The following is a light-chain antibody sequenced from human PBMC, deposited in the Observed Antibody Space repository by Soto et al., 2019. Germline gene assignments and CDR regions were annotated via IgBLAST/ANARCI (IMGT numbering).Light chain of an antibody. CDR3: CSYASRNTWV. CDR2: EGS. Sequence: QSALAQPASVSGSPGQSITISCTGTSSDVGAYNLVSWYQQHPGKAPKLIIYEGSKRPSGVSDRFSGSKSGNTASLTISGLQAEDEADYYCCSYASRNTWVFGGGTQLTVL. J-gene: IGLJ3*02. CDR1: SSDVGAYNL. V-gene: IGLV2-23*01.